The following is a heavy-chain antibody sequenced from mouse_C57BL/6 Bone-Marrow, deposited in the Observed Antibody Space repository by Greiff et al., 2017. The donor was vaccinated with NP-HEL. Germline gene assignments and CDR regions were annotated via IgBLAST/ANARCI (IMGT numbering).Heavy chain of an antibody. CDR3: AREDYAIAY. CDR2: IYPGDGDT. J-gene: IGHJ3*01. D-gene: IGHD2-4*01. V-gene: IGHV1-82*01. CDR1: GYAFSSSW. Sequence: VQLQQSGPELVKPGASVKISCKASGYAFSSSWMNWVKQRPGKGLEWIGRIYPGDGDTNYNGKFKGKATLTADKSSSTAYMQLSSLTSEDSAVYFCAREDYAIAYWGQGTLVTVSA.